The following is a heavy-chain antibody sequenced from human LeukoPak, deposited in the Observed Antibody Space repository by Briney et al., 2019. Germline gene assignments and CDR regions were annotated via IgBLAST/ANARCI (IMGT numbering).Heavy chain of an antibody. CDR1: EFTFSSYG. CDR3: ARGPYGSGSSADY. CDR2: IWYDGSNK. D-gene: IGHD3-10*01. J-gene: IGHJ4*02. V-gene: IGHV3-33*01. Sequence: GGSLRLSCAASEFTFSSYGMHWVRQAPGKGLEWVAVIWYDGSNKYYADSVKGRFTISRDNSKNTLYLQMNSLRAEDTAVYYCARGPYGSGSSADYWGQGTLVTVSS.